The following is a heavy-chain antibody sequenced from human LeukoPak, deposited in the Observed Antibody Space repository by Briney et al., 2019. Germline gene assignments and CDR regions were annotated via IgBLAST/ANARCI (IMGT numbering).Heavy chain of an antibody. D-gene: IGHD2-15*01. V-gene: IGHV4-39*01. CDR3: ARVVVVRFFFDY. J-gene: IGHJ4*02. CDR1: GGSISSSSYY. Sequence: PSETLSLTCTVSGGSISSSSYYWGWIRQPPGKGLEWIGSIYYSGSTYYNPSLKSRVTISVDTSKNQFSLKLGSVTAADTAVYYCARVVVVRFFFDYWGQGTLVTVSS. CDR2: IYYSGST.